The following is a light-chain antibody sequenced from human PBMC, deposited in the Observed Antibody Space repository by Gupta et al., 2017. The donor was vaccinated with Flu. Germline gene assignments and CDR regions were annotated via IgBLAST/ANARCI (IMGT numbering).Light chain of an antibody. CDR1: QSLVYSARETY. Sequence: DAVVTQSPLSLPASLGQPASISCASSQSLVYSARETYLNWFQQRPGQSPRRLMYKVSKRDSGVPDRFSGSGSGTDFTLIISRVEAEDVGVYYCMQGTHWPVTFGPGTSVEIK. V-gene: IGKV2-30*01. CDR3: MQGTHWPVT. J-gene: IGKJ1*01. CDR2: KVS.